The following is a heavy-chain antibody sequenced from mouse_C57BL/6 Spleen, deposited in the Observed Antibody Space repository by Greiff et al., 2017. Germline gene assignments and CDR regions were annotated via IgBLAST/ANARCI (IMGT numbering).Heavy chain of an antibody. J-gene: IGHJ2*01. CDR1: GYTFTSYW. CDR2: INPNNGGT. CDR3: ARERTYDGYYDY. Sequence: VQLQQPGTELVKPGASVKLSCKASGYTFTSYWMHWVKQRHGKGLEWIGNINPNNGGTNYNEKFKSKATLTVEKSSSTAYMQLSSLTSEDSAVYYCARERTYDGYYDYWGQGTTLTVSS. D-gene: IGHD2-3*01. V-gene: IGHV1-53*01.